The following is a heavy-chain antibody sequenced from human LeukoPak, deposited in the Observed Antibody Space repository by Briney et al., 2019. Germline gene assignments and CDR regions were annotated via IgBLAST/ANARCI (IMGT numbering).Heavy chain of an antibody. D-gene: IGHD6-13*01. CDR3: ASHLFSSWYPKDNWFDP. Sequence: SVQVSCQSSGGTFSSYAISWLRQAPGQELEGMGGIIPIFGTTNYEQKFQCRVTITTDESTSTAYMELSSLRTEDTAVYYCASHLFSSWYPKDNWFDPWGQGTLVTVSS. V-gene: IGHV1-69*05. J-gene: IGHJ5*02. CDR1: GGTFSSYA. CDR2: IIPIFGTT.